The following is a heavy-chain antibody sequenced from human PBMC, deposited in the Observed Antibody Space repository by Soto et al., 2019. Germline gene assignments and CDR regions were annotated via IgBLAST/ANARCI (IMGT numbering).Heavy chain of an antibody. D-gene: IGHD4-17*01. Sequence: GGSLRLSCAASGFTVSSNYMSWVRQAPGKGLEWVSVIYSGGSTYYADSVKGRFTISRDNSKNTLYLQMNSLRAEDTAVYYCARDRTDYGPTGDNYYYYGMDVWGQGTTVTVSS. J-gene: IGHJ6*02. CDR3: ARDRTDYGPTGDNYYYYGMDV. CDR2: IYSGGST. CDR1: GFTVSSNY. V-gene: IGHV3-53*01.